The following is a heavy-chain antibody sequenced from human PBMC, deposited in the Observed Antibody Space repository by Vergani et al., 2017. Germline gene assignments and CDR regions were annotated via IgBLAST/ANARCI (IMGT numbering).Heavy chain of an antibody. CDR1: GFTFSSYA. Sequence: EVQLLESGGGLVQPGGSLRLSCAASGFTFSSYAMSWVRQAPGKGLEWVSVISGSGGSTYYADSVKGRFTISRDNSKNTLYLQMNSLRAEDTAVYYCARDDYDSSGYCLYYYYYYMDVWGKGTTVTGSS. J-gene: IGHJ6*03. CDR3: ARDDYDSSGYCLYYYYYYMDV. D-gene: IGHD3-22*01. V-gene: IGHV3-23*01. CDR2: ISGSGGST.